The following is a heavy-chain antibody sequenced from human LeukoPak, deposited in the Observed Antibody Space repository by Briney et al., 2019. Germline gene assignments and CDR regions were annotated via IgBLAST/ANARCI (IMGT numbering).Heavy chain of an antibody. V-gene: IGHV3-33*01. CDR2: IWYDGSNK. Sequence: PGRSLRLSCAASGFSFSTYGMHWVRQAPGKGLEWVAFIWYDGSNKYYADSVKGRFTISRDDLRNTLYLQMNSLGAEDTAVYYCARDVSGDYFDFWGQGTLVTVSS. J-gene: IGHJ4*02. D-gene: IGHD3-3*02. CDR3: ARDVSGDYFDF. CDR1: GFSFSTYG.